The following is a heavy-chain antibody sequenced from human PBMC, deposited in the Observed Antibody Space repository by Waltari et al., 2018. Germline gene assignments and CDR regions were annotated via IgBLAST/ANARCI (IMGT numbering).Heavy chain of an antibody. CDR1: GFAFSSSW. Sequence: EVQVVESGGGLVQPGGFLRLSCAPSGFAFSSSWISWLRQAPGQGLEWVANIKEDGSAQYYLDSVRGRFTISRDNTKNSLFLQMNSLRAEDTAVYFCARATNHAFDNWGQGTLVTVSS. CDR2: IKEDGSAQ. J-gene: IGHJ4*02. V-gene: IGHV3-7*01. CDR3: ARATNHAFDN.